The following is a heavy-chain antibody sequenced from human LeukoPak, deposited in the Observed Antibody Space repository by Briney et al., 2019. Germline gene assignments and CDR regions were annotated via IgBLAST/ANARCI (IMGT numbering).Heavy chain of an antibody. J-gene: IGHJ4*02. CDR2: ISSSGSTI. V-gene: IGHV3-11*04. D-gene: IGHD3-9*01. CDR1: GFTFSDYY. CDR3: AREGLLTGYYSPFDY. Sequence: GGSLRLSCAASGFTFSDYYMSRIRQAPGKGPEWVSYISSSGSTIYYADSVKGRFTISRDNAKNSLYLQMNSLRAEDTAVYYCAREGLLTGYYSPFDYWGQGTLVTVSS.